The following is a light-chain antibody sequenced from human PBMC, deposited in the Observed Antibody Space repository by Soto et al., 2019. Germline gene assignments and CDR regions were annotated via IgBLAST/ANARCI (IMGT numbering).Light chain of an antibody. CDR3: SSYRSSSTYV. Sequence: HSALTQPASVSGSPGQSITISCTGTSSDVGAYNSVSWYQQYPGKAPKLMMYEVSNRPSGVSDRFSGSKSGNTASLTISGLQTGDEADYYCSSYRSSSTYVFGTGTKVTVL. CDR2: EVS. CDR1: SSDVGAYNS. V-gene: IGLV2-14*01. J-gene: IGLJ1*01.